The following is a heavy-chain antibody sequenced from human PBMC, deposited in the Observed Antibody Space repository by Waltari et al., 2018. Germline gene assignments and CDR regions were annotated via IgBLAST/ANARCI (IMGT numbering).Heavy chain of an antibody. CDR3: ARILDSSATPDY. Sequence: QVQLQESGPGLVKPSETLSLTCTVSGGPISSYYWGWIRQPPGKGLEWIGYIYYSGSTNYNPALKSRVTISVDTSKNQFSLKLSSVTAADTAVYYCARILDSSATPDYWGQGTLVTVSS. D-gene: IGHD6-6*01. J-gene: IGHJ4*02. V-gene: IGHV4-59*01. CDR2: IYYSGST. CDR1: GGPISSYY.